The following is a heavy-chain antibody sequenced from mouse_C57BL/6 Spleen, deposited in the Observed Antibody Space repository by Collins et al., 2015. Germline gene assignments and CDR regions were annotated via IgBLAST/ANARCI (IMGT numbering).Heavy chain of an antibody. Sequence: QVTLKESGPGILQPSQTLSLTCSFSGFSLSTSGMGVGWIRQPSGKGLEWLAHIWWDDDKRYNPALKSRLTISKDTSSNQVFLKIASVDTADTATYYCARVYYGKGGTWFAYWGQGTLVTVSA. CDR3: ARVYYGKGGTWFAY. CDR2: IWWDDDK. D-gene: IGHD2-1*01. CDR1: GFSLSTSGMG. J-gene: IGHJ3*01. V-gene: IGHV8-8*01.